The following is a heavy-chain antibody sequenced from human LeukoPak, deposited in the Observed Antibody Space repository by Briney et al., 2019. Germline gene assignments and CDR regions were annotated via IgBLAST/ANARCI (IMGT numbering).Heavy chain of an antibody. CDR3: VSRIAAALSYFDY. CDR1: GFTFSPYA. Sequence: GGSLRLSCAASGFTFSPYAMHWVRQAPGKGLEWVAVISYDGSNKYYADSVKGRFTISRDNSKNTLFLQMNSLRAEDTAVYYCVSRIAAALSYFDYWGQGTLVTVSS. D-gene: IGHD6-13*01. CDR2: ISYDGSNK. V-gene: IGHV3-30-3*01. J-gene: IGHJ4*02.